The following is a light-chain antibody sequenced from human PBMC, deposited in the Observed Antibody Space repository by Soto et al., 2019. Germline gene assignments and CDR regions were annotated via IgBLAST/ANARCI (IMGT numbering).Light chain of an antibody. Sequence: EIVLTQSPGTLSLSPGERATLSCRASQTVSSSSLAWYQQKPGQAPRLLIYDASSRATGIPDRFGGSGSGTDFTLTISRLEPEDFAVYYCQQYDSSPTFGQGTELEIK. CDR2: DAS. J-gene: IGKJ2*01. V-gene: IGKV3-20*01. CDR1: QTVSSSS. CDR3: QQYDSSPT.